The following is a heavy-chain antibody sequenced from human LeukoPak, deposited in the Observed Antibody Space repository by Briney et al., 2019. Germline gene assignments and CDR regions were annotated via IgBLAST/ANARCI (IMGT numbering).Heavy chain of an antibody. CDR2: ISDSGSAR. J-gene: IGHJ3*02. CDR1: GFTFSNFE. Sequence: GGSLRLSCAASGFTFSNFEMNWVRQAPGKGLEWVSYISDSGSARSYADSVKGRFTISRDNAKNPLYLQMNSLRAEDTAVYYCAREGVVIPFFDIWGQGTMVTVSS. D-gene: IGHD3-22*01. V-gene: IGHV3-48*03. CDR3: AREGVVIPFFDI.